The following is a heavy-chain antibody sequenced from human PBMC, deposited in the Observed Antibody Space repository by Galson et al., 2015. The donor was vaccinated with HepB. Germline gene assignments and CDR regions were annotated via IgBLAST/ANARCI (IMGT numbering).Heavy chain of an antibody. Sequence: SVKVSCKASGYTFTSYDINWVRQATGQGLEWMGWMNPNSGNTGYAQKFQGRVTMTRNTSISTAYMELRSLRSDDTAVYYCARALITYYDFWSGYYYYYGMDVWGQGTTVTVSS. CDR2: MNPNSGNT. CDR3: ARALITYYDFWSGYYYYYGMDV. CDR1: GYTFTSYD. J-gene: IGHJ6*02. D-gene: IGHD3-3*01. V-gene: IGHV1-8*01.